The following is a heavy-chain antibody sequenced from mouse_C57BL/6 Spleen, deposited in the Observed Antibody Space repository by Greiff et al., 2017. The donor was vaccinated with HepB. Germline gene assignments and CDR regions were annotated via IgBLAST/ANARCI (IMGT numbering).Heavy chain of an antibody. J-gene: IGHJ2*01. D-gene: IGHD1-1*01. Sequence: VQLQQPGAELVKPGASVKLSCKASGYTFTSYWMQWVKQRPGQGLEWIGEIDPSDSYTNYNQKFKGKATLTVDTSSSTAYMQLSSLTSEDSAVYYCARNYYGSKDYWGQGTTLTVSS. CDR2: IDPSDSYT. CDR1: GYTFTSYW. V-gene: IGHV1-50*01. CDR3: ARNYYGSKDY.